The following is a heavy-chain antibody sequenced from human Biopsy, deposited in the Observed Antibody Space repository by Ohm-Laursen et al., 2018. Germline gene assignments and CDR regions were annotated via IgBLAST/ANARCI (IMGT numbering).Heavy chain of an antibody. J-gene: IGHJ6*02. Sequence: VPSVKVSCKSSGGAFTNYAINWVRQAPGHGLEWMGGIITVSETAGYAERFQGRVTITADVTTTTAYMDLSGLRSEDTAVYYCVAYPSSGFFENNDDFAMDVWGQGTTVIVSS. V-gene: IGHV1-69*01. CDR3: VAYPSSGFFENNDDFAMDV. CDR2: IITVSETA. D-gene: IGHD6-19*01. CDR1: GGAFTNYA.